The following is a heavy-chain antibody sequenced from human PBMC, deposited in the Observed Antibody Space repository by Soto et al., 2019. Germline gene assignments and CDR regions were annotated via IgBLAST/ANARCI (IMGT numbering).Heavy chain of an antibody. D-gene: IGHD2-8*01. V-gene: IGHV6-1*01. J-gene: IGHJ6*02. CDR3: ARDCTNGVCYPSYHYGMDV. Sequence: PSQTLSLTCAISGDSVSSNSAAWNWIRQSPSRGLEWLGRTYYRSKWFNDYAVSVKSRITINPDTSKNQSSLQLNSVTPEDTAVYYCARDCTNGVCYPSYHYGMDVWGQGPTVTVSS. CDR1: GDSVSSNSAA. CDR2: TYYRSKWFN.